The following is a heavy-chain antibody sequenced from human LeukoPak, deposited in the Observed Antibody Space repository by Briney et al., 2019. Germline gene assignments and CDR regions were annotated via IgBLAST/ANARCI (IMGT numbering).Heavy chain of an antibody. J-gene: IGHJ4*02. D-gene: IGHD1-26*01. CDR3: ARGQSWSMGEIYFDY. CDR2: IYYSGST. V-gene: IGHV4-59*01. Sequence: SETLSLTCTVSGGSIDNYYWSWIRQPPGKGLEWIGYIYYSGSTNYNPSLKSRVTISVDTSKNQFSLKLTSVTAADTAIYYCARGQSWSMGEIYFDYWGQGTLATVSS. CDR1: GGSIDNYY.